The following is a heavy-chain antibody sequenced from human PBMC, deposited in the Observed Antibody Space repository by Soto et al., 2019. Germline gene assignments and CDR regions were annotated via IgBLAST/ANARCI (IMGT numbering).Heavy chain of an antibody. J-gene: IGHJ4*02. D-gene: IGHD3-16*01. CDR2: IKPGGSDL. CDR3: ARQIIYVCDF. V-gene: IGHV5-51*01. CDR1: GYRLDDAW. Sequence: EVQLVPSGAELKKPGESLKISCKGVGYRLDDAWIGWVRQMPGKGLEWMGVIKPGGSDLRYSPSFRGHVTISADAAVNTAYLQWDSLKATDSAIYYSARQIIYVCDFWGQGALLTVSS.